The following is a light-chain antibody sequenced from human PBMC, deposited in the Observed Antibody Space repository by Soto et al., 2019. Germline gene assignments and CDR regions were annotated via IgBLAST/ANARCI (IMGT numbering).Light chain of an antibody. CDR2: DAS. J-gene: IGKJ2*01. CDR3: QQYDNLPYT. Sequence: DIEMTQSPSSLSASVGDRVTITCQASQDIRKFLNWFQQRPGAAPKLLIYDASNLETGVPSRFSAGGSGTPFTFTISSLQPEDTGTYFCQQYDNLPYTFAQGTKVEI. V-gene: IGKV1-33*01. CDR1: QDIRKF.